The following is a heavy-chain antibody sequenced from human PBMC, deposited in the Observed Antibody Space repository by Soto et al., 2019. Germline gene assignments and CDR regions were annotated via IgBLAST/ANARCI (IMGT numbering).Heavy chain of an antibody. V-gene: IGHV3-7*01. Sequence: EVQLMESGGGLVQPGGSLRLSCADSGFTFTNHWMHWVRQAPGKGLEWVANINQDGSKKYYVDSVKGRFTISRDNAKSSLYLEMNSLRAEDTAVYYCARALAAADSLWGQGTLVTVSS. D-gene: IGHD6-13*01. CDR1: GFTFTNHW. CDR3: ARALAAADSL. J-gene: IGHJ4*02. CDR2: INQDGSKK.